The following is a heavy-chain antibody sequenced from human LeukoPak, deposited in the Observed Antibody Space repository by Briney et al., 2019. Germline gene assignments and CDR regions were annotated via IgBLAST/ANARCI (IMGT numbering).Heavy chain of an antibody. Sequence: IHHSGRSRHNPSLKDRVAISVDTSRKQFALKLSSVTAADTDMYYCARGGNRFGGFYFDYWGQGIQVIVSS. CDR2: IHHSGRS. CDR3: ARGGNRFGGFYFDY. V-gene: IGHV4-31*02. J-gene: IGHJ4*02. D-gene: IGHD3-10*01.